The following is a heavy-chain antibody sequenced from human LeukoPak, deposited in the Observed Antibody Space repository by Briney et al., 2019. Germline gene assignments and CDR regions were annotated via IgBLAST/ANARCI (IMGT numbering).Heavy chain of an antibody. CDR2: IYHSGST. CDR1: GGSISSGGYS. J-gene: IGHJ1*01. D-gene: IGHD4-17*01. Sequence: PSQTLSLTCAVSGGSISSGGYSWSWIRQPPGKGLEWIGYIYHSGSTYYNPSLKSRVTISVDRSKNQFSLKLSSVTAADTAVYYCARGAGDPRRGYFQHWGQGTLVTVSS. CDR3: ARGAGDPRRGYFQH. V-gene: IGHV4-30-2*01.